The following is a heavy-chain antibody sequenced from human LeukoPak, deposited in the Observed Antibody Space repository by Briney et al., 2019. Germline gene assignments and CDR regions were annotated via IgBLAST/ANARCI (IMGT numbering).Heavy chain of an antibody. J-gene: IGHJ3*02. V-gene: IGHV3-53*01. D-gene: IGHD4-17*01. CDR3: ARGGDTVTTRSGGAFDI. CDR1: GFTVSSNY. Sequence: GGSLRLSCAASGFTVSSNYMSWVRQAPGKGLEWVSVIYSGGSTYYADSVKGRFTISRDNSKNTLYLQMNSLRAEDTAVYYCARGGDTVTTRSGGAFDIWGQGTMVTVSS. CDR2: IYSGGST.